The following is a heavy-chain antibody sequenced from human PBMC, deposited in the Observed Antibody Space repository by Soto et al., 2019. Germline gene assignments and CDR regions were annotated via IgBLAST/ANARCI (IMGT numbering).Heavy chain of an antibody. V-gene: IGHV3-30-3*01. CDR2: ISYDGSNK. Sequence: QVQLVESGGGVVQPGRSLRLSCAASGFTFSSYAMHWVGQAPGKGLEWVAVISYDGSNKYYADSVKGRFTISRDNSKNTLYLQMNSLRAEDTAVYYCARDPVAYCGGDCRTFDYWGQGTLVTVSS. J-gene: IGHJ4*02. D-gene: IGHD2-21*02. CDR3: ARDPVAYCGGDCRTFDY. CDR1: GFTFSSYA.